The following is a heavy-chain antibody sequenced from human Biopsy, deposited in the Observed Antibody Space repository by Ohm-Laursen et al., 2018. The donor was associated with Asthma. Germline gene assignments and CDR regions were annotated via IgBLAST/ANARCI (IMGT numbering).Heavy chain of an antibody. CDR1: YGSITSGGYY. D-gene: IGHD3-22*01. Sequence: TLSLTCTGSYGSITSGGYYWPWTRQRPGRGLEWIGFVYNSGSTYYNQSLKSRVSISIDTSKNQFSLKLSSVTAAVTDGYYCARAQDYYDSRGYYRSFDYWGQGTLVTVSS. CDR3: ARAQDYYDSRGYYRSFDY. J-gene: IGHJ4*02. V-gene: IGHV4-31*03. CDR2: VYNSGST.